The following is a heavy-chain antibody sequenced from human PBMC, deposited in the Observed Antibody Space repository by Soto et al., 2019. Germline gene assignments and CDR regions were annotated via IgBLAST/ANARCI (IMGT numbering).Heavy chain of an antibody. CDR1: GGTFSSYA. D-gene: IGHD1-7*01. CDR2: IITIFGTA. V-gene: IGHV1-69*01. CDR3: ARCDSWNYDFADSCDS. Sequence: QVQLVQSGAEVKKPGSSVKVSCKASGGTFSSYAISWVRQAPGPGLEWMGGIITIFGTANYAQKFQGRVTSTADEATSTACMEVSSLSSEDTAVYYCARCDSWNYDFADSCDSWGGGTMVTVSS. J-gene: IGHJ3*02.